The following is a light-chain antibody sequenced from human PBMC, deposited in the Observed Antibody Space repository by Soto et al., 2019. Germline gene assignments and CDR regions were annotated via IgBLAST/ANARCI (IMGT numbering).Light chain of an antibody. J-gene: IGKJ5*01. CDR3: QQRSNWPT. CDR1: QSVRSS. CDR2: DAS. V-gene: IGKV3-15*01. Sequence: EIVMTQSPATLSVSPGERATLSCRASQSVRSSLAWYQQTPGQAPRLLVFDASTRATGIPARFSGSGSGTEFTLTISSLEPEDFAVYYCQQRSNWPTFGQGTRLEIK.